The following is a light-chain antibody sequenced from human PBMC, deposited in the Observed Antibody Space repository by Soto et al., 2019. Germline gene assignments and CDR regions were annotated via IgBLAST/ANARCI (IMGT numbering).Light chain of an antibody. J-gene: IGLJ1*01. CDR2: EDT. Sequence: QSALTQPASVSGSPGQSIAISCTGTSSDVGRYNLVSWYQQHPGKAPKVMIFEDTKRPSGVSNRFSGSKSGNTASLTISGLQAEDDGDYYCSSYAGSCVYVFGTGTKLTVL. V-gene: IGLV2-23*01. CDR1: SSDVGRYNL. CDR3: SSYAGSCVYV.